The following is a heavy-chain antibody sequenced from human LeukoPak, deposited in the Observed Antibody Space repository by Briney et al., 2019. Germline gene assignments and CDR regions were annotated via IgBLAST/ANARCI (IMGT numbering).Heavy chain of an antibody. V-gene: IGHV1-2*04. CDR1: GYIFTGYY. J-gene: IGHJ3*02. Sequence: ASVKVSCKTSGYIFTGYYIHWVRQAPGQGLEWMGWINPNSGGTNYAQKFQGWVTMTRDTSISTAYMELRSLRSDDTAMYYCARDRWSSTSSEGALDIWGQGTMVTVSS. D-gene: IGHD6-6*01. CDR2: INPNSGGT. CDR3: ARDRWSSTSSEGALDI.